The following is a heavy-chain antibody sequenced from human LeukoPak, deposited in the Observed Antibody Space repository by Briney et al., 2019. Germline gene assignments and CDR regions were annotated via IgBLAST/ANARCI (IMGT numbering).Heavy chain of an antibody. J-gene: IGHJ4*02. CDR2: ISSSSRYT. V-gene: IGHV3-11*03. CDR1: GFTFSDYY. Sequence: PGGSLRLSCAASGFTFSDYYMSWIRQAPGKGLEWVSHISSSSRYTNYADSVKGRFTISRDNAKNSLYLQMNSLRAEDTAVYYCASLSAGDILVGPAAVDYWGQGTLVTVSS. CDR3: ASLSAGDILVGPAAVDY. D-gene: IGHD2-2*01.